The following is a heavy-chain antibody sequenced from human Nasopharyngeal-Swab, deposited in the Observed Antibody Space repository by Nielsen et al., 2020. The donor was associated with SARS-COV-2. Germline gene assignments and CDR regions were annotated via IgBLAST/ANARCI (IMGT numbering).Heavy chain of an antibody. V-gene: IGHV3-9*01. Sequence: GGSLRLSCAASGFTFSNYGMHWVRQAPGKGLEWVSGISWNSGTIGYADSVKGRFTISRDNAKNSLFLQMNSLRTEDTALYYCARDAARSWYNWFDPWGQGTLVTVSS. CDR1: GFTFSNYG. D-gene: IGHD6-13*01. CDR2: ISWNSGTI. CDR3: ARDAARSWYNWFDP. J-gene: IGHJ5*02.